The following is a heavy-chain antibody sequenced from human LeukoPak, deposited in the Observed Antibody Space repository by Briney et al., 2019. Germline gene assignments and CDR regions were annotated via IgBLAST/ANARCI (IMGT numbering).Heavy chain of an antibody. CDR1: GFTFSSYG. CDR2: IRYDGSNK. V-gene: IGHV3-30*02. J-gene: IGHJ4*02. D-gene: IGHD1-26*01. Sequence: GGSLRLSCAASGFTFSSYGMHWVRQAPGKGLEWVAFIRYDGSNKYYADSVKGRFTISRDNSKNTLYVQMNSLRAEDTAVYYCAITTGGSFLPFDYWGQGTLVTVSS. CDR3: AITTGGSFLPFDY.